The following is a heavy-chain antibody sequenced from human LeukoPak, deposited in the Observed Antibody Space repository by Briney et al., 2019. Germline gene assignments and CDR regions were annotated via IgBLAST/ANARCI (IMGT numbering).Heavy chain of an antibody. V-gene: IGHV3-13*01. Sequence: GGSLRLSCAASGFTFSAYDMHWVRQTTGKGLEWVSAIGTLSDTFYPDSVKGRFTISRENVKNSLYLQMNSLRAEDTAVYYCARAYGSGSYYSYYYGMDVWGKGTTVTVSS. CDR1: GFTFSAYD. CDR2: IGTLSDT. CDR3: ARAYGSGSYYSYYYGMDV. D-gene: IGHD3-10*01. J-gene: IGHJ6*04.